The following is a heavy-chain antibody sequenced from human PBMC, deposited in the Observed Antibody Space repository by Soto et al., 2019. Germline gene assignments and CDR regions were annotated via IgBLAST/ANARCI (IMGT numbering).Heavy chain of an antibody. CDR1: GFTFSNYG. V-gene: IGHV3-23*01. D-gene: IGHD1-26*01. CDR3: ARKSGVGASWYFDY. Sequence: EVQLLESGGGLVQPGGSLRLSCAAAGFTFSNYGMSWVPQAPGKGLEWVSALPEIGTNTYYADSEKGRFTISRDNSKYTLFLQINNLGAGDTAVYYCARKSGVGASWYFDYVGQGTLVTVSP. J-gene: IGHJ4*02. CDR2: LPEIGTNT.